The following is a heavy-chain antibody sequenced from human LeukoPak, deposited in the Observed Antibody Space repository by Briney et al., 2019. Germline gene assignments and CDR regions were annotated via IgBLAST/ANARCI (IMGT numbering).Heavy chain of an antibody. Sequence: PGRSLRLSCAASGFAFSSFAMHWVRQAPGKGLEWVAIISYDGSSKYFPDSVKGRFTISRDNSKNTLYLQMDSLRAEDTAVYYCARGRPHGNDYWGQGTLVTVSS. CDR3: ARGRPHGNDY. D-gene: IGHD4-23*01. CDR2: ISYDGSSK. V-gene: IGHV3-30*04. CDR1: GFAFSSFA. J-gene: IGHJ4*02.